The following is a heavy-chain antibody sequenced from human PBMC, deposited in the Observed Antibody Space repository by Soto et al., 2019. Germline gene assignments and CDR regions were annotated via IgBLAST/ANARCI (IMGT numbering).Heavy chain of an antibody. CDR2: INAGNGNT. CDR1: GYTFTSYA. CDR3: ARDSERPKVVPAAILSRYYYYGMDV. V-gene: IGHV1-3*01. J-gene: IGHJ6*02. Sequence: QVQLVQSGAEVKKPGASVKVSCKASGYTFTSYAMHWVRQAPGQRLEWMGWINAGNGNTKYSQKFQGRVTITRDTSASTAHMELSSLRSEDTAVYYCARDSERPKVVPAAILSRYYYYGMDVWGQGTTVTVSS. D-gene: IGHD2-2*02.